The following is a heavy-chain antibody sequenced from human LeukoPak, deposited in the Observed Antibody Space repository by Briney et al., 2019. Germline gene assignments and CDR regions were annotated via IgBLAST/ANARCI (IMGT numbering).Heavy chain of an antibody. CDR1: GYSINSGYY. CDR2: IYHSGST. V-gene: IGHV4-38-2*01. Sequence: SETLSLTCAVSGYSINSGYYWGWIRQPPGKGLEWIGSIYHSGSTYYNPSLKSRVTISVDTSKNRFSLKLNSVTAADTAVYYCARHERGLAAAASWGQGTLVTVSS. CDR3: ARHERGLAAAAS. D-gene: IGHD6-13*01. J-gene: IGHJ5*02.